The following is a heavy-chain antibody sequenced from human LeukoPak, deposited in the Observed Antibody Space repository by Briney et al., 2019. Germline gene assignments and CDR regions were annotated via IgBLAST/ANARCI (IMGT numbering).Heavy chain of an antibody. CDR3: ARSSGRSRYFDY. V-gene: IGHV4-39*01. CDR1: GGSISSSSYY. J-gene: IGHJ4*02. Sequence: SETLSLTCTVSGGSISSSSYYWGWIRQPPGKGLEWIGSIYYSGSTYYNPSLKSRVTISVYTSKNQFSLKLSSVPAADTALYYRARSSGRSRYFDYWGQGTLVTVSS. D-gene: IGHD6-19*01. CDR2: IYYSGST.